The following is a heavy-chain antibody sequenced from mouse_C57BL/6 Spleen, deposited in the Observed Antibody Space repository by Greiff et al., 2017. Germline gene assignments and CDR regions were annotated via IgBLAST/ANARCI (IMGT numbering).Heavy chain of an antibody. Sequence: QVQLKQPGAELVKPGASVKLSCKASGYTFTSYWMHWVKQRPGRGLEWIGRIDPNSGGTKYNEKFKSKATLTVDKPSSTAYMQLSSLTSENSAVYCCAIYDDNECYFDFWGTGTTVTVSS. V-gene: IGHV1-72*01. CDR1: GYTFTSYW. CDR2: IDPNSGGT. J-gene: IGHJ1*03. D-gene: IGHD2-3*01. CDR3: AIYDDNECYFDF.